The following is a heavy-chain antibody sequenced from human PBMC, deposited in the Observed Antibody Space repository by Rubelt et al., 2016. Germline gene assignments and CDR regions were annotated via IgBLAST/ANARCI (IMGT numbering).Heavy chain of an antibody. V-gene: IGHV3-74*01. D-gene: IGHD1-26*01. CDR1: GFSFSHYW. J-gene: IGHJ4*02. CDR2: INGDGSSI. Sequence: EVQLLESGGGLVQPGGSLRLSCAASGFSFSHYWMHWVRQVPGKGLVWVARINGDGSSIAYVDSVKGRFTISRDNAKNSLYLQMDSLRAEDTAVYYCARDKLVGATHLDYWGQGTLVTASS. CDR3: ARDKLVGATHLDY.